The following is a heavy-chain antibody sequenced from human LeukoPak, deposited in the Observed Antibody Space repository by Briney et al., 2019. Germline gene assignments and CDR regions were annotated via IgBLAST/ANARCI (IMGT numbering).Heavy chain of an antibody. CDR2: IYDSGNE. V-gene: IGHV4-39*01. CDR3: ARQISDYYYYYMDV. J-gene: IGHJ6*03. D-gene: IGHD2/OR15-2a*01. CDR1: GGSISTSAFY. Sequence: PSETLSLTCTVSGGSISTSAFYWDWIRQPQGKGLEWIGSIYDSGNEFYNPSLKSRVTISADTSKNQFSLKLNSVTAADTAMYYCARQISDYYYYYMDVWGEGITVTVSS.